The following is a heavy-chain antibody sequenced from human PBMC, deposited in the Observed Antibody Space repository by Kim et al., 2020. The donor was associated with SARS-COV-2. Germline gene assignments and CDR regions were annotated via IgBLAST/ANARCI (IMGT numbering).Heavy chain of an antibody. Sequence: GGSLRLSCASSGFSLGDYEMNWVRQTPGRGLEWVSNIYMSGSPVYYADSVRGRFTMSRDNAKNSVFLEMKSLRVEDTAIYYCAREDKRYAHGLGVWGHGTTVIVS. J-gene: IGHJ6*02. CDR3: AREDKRYAHGLGV. D-gene: IGHD3-9*01. V-gene: IGHV3-48*03. CDR1: GFSLGDYE. CDR2: IYMSGSPV.